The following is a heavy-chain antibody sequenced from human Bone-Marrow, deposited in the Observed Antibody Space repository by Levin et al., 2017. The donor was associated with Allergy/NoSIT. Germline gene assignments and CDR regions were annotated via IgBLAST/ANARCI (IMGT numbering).Heavy chain of an antibody. D-gene: IGHD3/OR15-3a*01. CDR1: GYTFTGYY. CDR2: TNPNSGGS. Sequence: ASVKVSCKASGYTFTGYYMHWVRQAPGQGLEWMGWTNPNSGGSYYAQKFQGRVAMTRDSSISTGYLELSSLTSDDTAVYYCARGFFLDNNPNYYGMDGWGQGTTVTVSS. V-gene: IGHV1-2*02. CDR3: ARGFFLDNNPNYYGMDG. J-gene: IGHJ6*02.